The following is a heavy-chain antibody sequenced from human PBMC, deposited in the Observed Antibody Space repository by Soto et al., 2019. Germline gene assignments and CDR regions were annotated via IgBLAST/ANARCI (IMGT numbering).Heavy chain of an antibody. Sequence: GGSLRLSCAASGSTFSDYYMSWIRQAPGKGLEWVSYISSSGSTIYYADSVKGRFTISRDNAKNSLYLQMNSLRAEDTAVYYCASSKQWLPTNAFDIWGQGTMVTVSS. V-gene: IGHV3-11*01. J-gene: IGHJ3*02. CDR1: GSTFSDYY. CDR2: ISSSGSTI. D-gene: IGHD6-19*01. CDR3: ASSKQWLPTNAFDI.